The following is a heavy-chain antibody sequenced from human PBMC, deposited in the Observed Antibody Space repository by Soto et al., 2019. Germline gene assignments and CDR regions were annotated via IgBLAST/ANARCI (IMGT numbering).Heavy chain of an antibody. CDR1: GYTFTSYG. D-gene: IGHD3-3*01. CDR3: ARDSYDFSAIPDPKCYYYGMDV. Sequence: ASVKVSCKASGYTFTSYGISWVRQAPGQGHEWMGWISAYNGNTNYAQKLQGRVTMTTDTSTSTAYMELRSLRSDDTAVYYCARDSYDFSAIPDPKCYYYGMDVWGQGTTVTVSS. V-gene: IGHV1-18*01. CDR2: ISAYNGNT. J-gene: IGHJ6*02.